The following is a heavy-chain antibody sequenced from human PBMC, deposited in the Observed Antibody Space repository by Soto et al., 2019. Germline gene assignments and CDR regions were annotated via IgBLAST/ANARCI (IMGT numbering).Heavy chain of an antibody. V-gene: IGHV1-18*01. CDR3: XXXXXXXXXXXXDL. CDR2: ISAYNGNT. CDR1: GYTFTSYG. J-gene: IGHJ2*01. Sequence: QVQLVQSGAEVKKPGASVNVSCKASGYTFTSYGISWVRQAPGQGLEWMGWISAYNGNTNYAQKLQGRVTMTTDTXTSTAYMELXXLXXXXXXXXXXXXXXXXXXXXXXDLWGRGTLVTVSS.